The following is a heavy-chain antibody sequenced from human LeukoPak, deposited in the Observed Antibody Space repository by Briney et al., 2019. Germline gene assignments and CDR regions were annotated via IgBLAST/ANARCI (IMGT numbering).Heavy chain of an antibody. Sequence: SETLSLTCTVSGGSISSYYWSWIRQPPGKGLEWIGYIYYSGSTNYNPSLKSRVTISVDTSKNQFSLKLSSVTAADTAVYYCARDLIEPYRSSWTPHYYMDVWGKGTTVTVSS. D-gene: IGHD6-13*01. CDR1: GGSISSYY. CDR3: ARDLIEPYRSSWTPHYYMDV. V-gene: IGHV4-59*01. CDR2: IYYSGST. J-gene: IGHJ6*03.